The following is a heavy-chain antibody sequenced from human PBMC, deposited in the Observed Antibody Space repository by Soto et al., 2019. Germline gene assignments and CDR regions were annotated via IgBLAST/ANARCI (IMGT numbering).Heavy chain of an antibody. CDR1: GGSISSGGYY. D-gene: IGHD1-26*01. CDR3: ARGPGD. CDR2: IYYSGST. V-gene: IGHV4-31*03. J-gene: IGHJ4*02. Sequence: QVQLQESGPGLVKPSQTLSLTCTVSGGSISSGGYYWCWIRQQPGKGLGSIGSIYYSGSTYYTPPLXRXXTISVDTSKNQFSLKLSSVTAADTAVYSCARGPGDWGQGTLVTVSS.